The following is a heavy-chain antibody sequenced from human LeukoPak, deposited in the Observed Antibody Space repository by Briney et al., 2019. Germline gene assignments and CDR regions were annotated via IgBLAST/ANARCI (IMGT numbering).Heavy chain of an antibody. CDR3: AKNRRVEASPVDY. J-gene: IGHJ4*02. CDR1: GFKFGTYA. V-gene: IGHV3-23*01. CDR2: LNGTGGST. D-gene: IGHD1-14*01. Sequence: GASLRHSCEASGFKFGTYAMTWVRQAPGKGLEWVSTLNGTGGSTYYADSVKGRFTISRDNSENTLFLQMNSLKAEDTAIYYCAKNRRVEASPVDYWGQGTLVTVSS.